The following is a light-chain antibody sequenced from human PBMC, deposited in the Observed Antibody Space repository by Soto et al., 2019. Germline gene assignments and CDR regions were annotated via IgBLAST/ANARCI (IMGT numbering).Light chain of an antibody. J-gene: IGKJ1*01. V-gene: IGKV1-5*01. CDR1: QSINSW. Sequence: DIQMTQAPSTLSASVGDRVTITCRASQSINSWLACYPQKSGKAPKLLIYDASILESGVPSRFSGSGSGTEFTLTISSLQPDDFATYYCQQYNSYWTFGQGTKVELK. CDR2: DAS. CDR3: QQYNSYWT.